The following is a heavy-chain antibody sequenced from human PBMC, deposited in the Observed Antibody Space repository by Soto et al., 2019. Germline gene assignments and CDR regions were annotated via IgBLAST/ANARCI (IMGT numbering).Heavy chain of an antibody. CDR3: ARVLTGSYNWFDP. CDR2: INSDGSTT. CDR1: GFSFSSYW. Sequence: VQLVECGGGLVQPGRSLRLSCAASGFSFSSYWMHWVRQVPGKGLVWVSRINSDGSTTTYADSVKGRFTISRDNAKNTLYLQMNSLRVEDTAVYYCARVLTGSYNWFDPWGQGTLVTVSS. J-gene: IGHJ5*02. V-gene: IGHV3-74*01. D-gene: IGHD1-26*01.